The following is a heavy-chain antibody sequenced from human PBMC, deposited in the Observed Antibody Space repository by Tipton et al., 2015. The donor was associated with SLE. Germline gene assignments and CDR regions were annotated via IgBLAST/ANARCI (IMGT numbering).Heavy chain of an antibody. CDR1: GDSVSSNTAA. V-gene: IGHV6-1*01. J-gene: IGHJ5*02. D-gene: IGHD3-3*01. CDR2: TYYRSRWYN. CDR3: ARDLETDWFDP. Sequence: PGLVKPSQTLSLTCSISGDSVSSNTAAWNWIRQSPSGGLEWLGRTYYRSRWYNDYAVSVKGRIAVYPDDSKNQFSLQLNSVTPEDTAVYYCARDLETDWFDPWGQGTLVTVSS.